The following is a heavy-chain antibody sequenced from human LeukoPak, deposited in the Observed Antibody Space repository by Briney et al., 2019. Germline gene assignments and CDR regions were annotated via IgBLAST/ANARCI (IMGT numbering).Heavy chain of an antibody. CDR2: LWYDGSNK. Sequence: GRSLRLSCAASGFTFSSYGMHWVRQAPGKGLEWVAVLWYDGSNKYYADSVKGRFTISRDNSKNTLYLQMNSLRAEDTAVYYCALLYCSGGSCDSSLEHYYYGMDVWGQGTTVTVSS. CDR3: ALLYCSGGSCDSSLEHYYYGMDV. CDR1: GFTFSSYG. D-gene: IGHD2-15*01. V-gene: IGHV3-33*01. J-gene: IGHJ6*02.